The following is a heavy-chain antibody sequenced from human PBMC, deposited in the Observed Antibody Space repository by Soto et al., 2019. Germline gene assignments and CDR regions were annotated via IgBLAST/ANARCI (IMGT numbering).Heavy chain of an antibody. Sequence: SETRSLTCAVSGGSISNGGYSWSWLRQPPGKGLEWIGFVSHSGNTYYNPSLRSRVIISIDKSRNHFSLGLKSVTAADTAMHYCARTSYDILTGRLDAFDVWGQGTMVTVSS. CDR1: GGSISNGGYS. D-gene: IGHD3-9*01. V-gene: IGHV4-30-2*01. CDR3: ARTSYDILTGRLDAFDV. J-gene: IGHJ3*01. CDR2: VSHSGNT.